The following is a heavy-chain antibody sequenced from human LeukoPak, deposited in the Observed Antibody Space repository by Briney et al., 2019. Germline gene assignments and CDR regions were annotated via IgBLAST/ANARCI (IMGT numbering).Heavy chain of an antibody. J-gene: IGHJ5*02. CDR3: ARDRESGYSSSWYGRTFDH. CDR2: IIPIFGTA. CDR1: GGTFSSYA. D-gene: IGHD6-13*01. V-gene: IGHV1-69*05. Sequence: VASVKVSCKASGGTFSSYAISWVRQAPGQGLEWMGRIIPIFGTANYAQKFQGRVTITTDESTSTAYMELSSLRSEDTAVYYCARDRESGYSSSWYGRTFDHWGQGTLVTVSS.